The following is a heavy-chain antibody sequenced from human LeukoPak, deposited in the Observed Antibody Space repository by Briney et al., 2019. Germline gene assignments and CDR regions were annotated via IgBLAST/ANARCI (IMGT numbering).Heavy chain of an antibody. CDR2: IRSKTYGGTT. D-gene: IGHD3-16*02. V-gene: IGHV3-49*03. CDR1: GFTFGDYA. Sequence: GGSLRLSCTVSGFTFGDYAMSWFRQAPGKGLEWVGFIRSKTYGGTTEFAASVKGRFIISRDDSKSIAYLQMNSLRTEDTAVYYCTREDDVITFGGVIAFDYWGQGTLVTVSS. CDR3: TREDDVITFGGVIAFDY. J-gene: IGHJ4*02.